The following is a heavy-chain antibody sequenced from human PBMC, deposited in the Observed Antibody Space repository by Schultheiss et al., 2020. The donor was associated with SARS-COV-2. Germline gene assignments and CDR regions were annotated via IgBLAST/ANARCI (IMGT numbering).Heavy chain of an antibody. Sequence: ASVKVSCKASGYTFTGYYIHWVRQAPGQGLEWMAWINPNSGGTNYAQKFQGWVTMTRDTSISTAYMELSRLRSDDTAVYYCARAVTSHFRNYGMDVWGQGTTVTVSS. V-gene: IGHV1-2*04. J-gene: IGHJ6*02. CDR1: GYTFTGYY. CDR2: INPNSGGT. D-gene: IGHD2-21*02. CDR3: ARAVTSHFRNYGMDV.